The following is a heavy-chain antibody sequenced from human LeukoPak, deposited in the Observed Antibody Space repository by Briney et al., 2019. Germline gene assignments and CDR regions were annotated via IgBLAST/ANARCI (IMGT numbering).Heavy chain of an antibody. D-gene: IGHD1-26*01. CDR1: GGSISSGDYY. CDR2: IYYSGST. CDR3: ARGNSGSYYEGAFDY. V-gene: IGHV4-30-4*01. J-gene: IGHJ4*02. Sequence: PSQTLSLTCTVSGGSISSGDYYWRWIRQLPGKGLEWIGYIYYSGSTYYNPSLKSRVTISVDTSKNQFSLKLSSVTAADTAVYYCARGNSGSYYEGAFDYWGQGTLVTVSS.